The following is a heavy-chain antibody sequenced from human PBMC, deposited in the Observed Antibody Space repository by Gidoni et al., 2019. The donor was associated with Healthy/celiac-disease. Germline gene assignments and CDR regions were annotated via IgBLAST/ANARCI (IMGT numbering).Heavy chain of an antibody. D-gene: IGHD2-15*01. V-gene: IGHV4-59*01. CDR3: ARDGCSGGSCYSGHGTFDP. CDR2: IYYSGST. CDR1: GGSISSYS. Sequence: QVQLQESGPGLVKPSETLSLPCTVSGGSISSYSWSWIRQPPGKGVEWIGYIYYSGSTNYNPSLKSRVTISVDTSKNQFSLKLSSVTAADTAVYYCARDGCSGGSCYSGHGTFDPWGQGTLVTVSS. J-gene: IGHJ5*02.